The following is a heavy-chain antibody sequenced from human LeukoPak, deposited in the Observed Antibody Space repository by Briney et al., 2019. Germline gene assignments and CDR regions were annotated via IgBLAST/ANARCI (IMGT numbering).Heavy chain of an antibody. J-gene: IGHJ4*02. CDR1: GGSFSGYY. CDR3: ARGGDDSSGYCDY. Sequence: SETLSLTCAVYGGSFSGYYWSWIRQPPGKGLEWIGEINHSGSTNYNPSLKSRVTISVDTSKNQFSLKLSSVTAAETAAYYCARGGDDSSGYCDYWGQGTLVTVSS. D-gene: IGHD3-22*01. CDR2: INHSGST. V-gene: IGHV4-34*01.